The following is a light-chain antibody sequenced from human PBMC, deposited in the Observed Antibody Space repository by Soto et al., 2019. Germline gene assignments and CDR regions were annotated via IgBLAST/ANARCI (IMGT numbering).Light chain of an antibody. CDR1: SSDVGGYNY. Sequence: QYALTQPASVSGSPGQSITISCTGTSSDVGGYNYVSWYQQHPGKAPKLMIYDVSNRPSGVSNRFSGSKSGNTASLTISGLQAEDEADYYCSSYTSSSTFVVFGGGTKL. J-gene: IGLJ2*01. CDR3: SSYTSSSTFVV. V-gene: IGLV2-14*01. CDR2: DVS.